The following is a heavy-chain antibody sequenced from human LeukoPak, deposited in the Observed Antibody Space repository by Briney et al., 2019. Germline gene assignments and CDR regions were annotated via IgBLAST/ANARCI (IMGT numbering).Heavy chain of an antibody. D-gene: IGHD6-19*01. CDR3: TRLQIAVAGPNWFDP. CDR2: ISGSMGSI. Sequence: GGSLRLSCAASGFTFSSYSMNWVRQAPGKGLEWLSYISGSMGSIFYADSVRGRFTISRDNAKNSLYLQMNGLRVEDTAVYYCTRLQIAVAGPNWFDPWGQGTLVTVSS. CDR1: GFTFSSYS. J-gene: IGHJ5*02. V-gene: IGHV3-48*01.